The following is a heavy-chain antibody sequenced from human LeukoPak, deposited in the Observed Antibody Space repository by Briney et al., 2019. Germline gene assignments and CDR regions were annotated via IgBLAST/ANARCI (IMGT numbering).Heavy chain of an antibody. V-gene: IGHV3-53*01. CDR3: ARDLGRAGVYYYYGMDV. D-gene: IGHD3-10*01. CDR2: IYDGGST. J-gene: IGHJ6*02. CDR1: GFTVSSDY. Sequence: GGSLRLSCAASGFTVSSDYMSWVRQAPGKGLEWVSVIYDGGSTYYADSVKGRFTISRDNSKNTLYLQMNSLRAEDTAVYYCARDLGRAGVYYYYGMDVWGQGTTVTVSS.